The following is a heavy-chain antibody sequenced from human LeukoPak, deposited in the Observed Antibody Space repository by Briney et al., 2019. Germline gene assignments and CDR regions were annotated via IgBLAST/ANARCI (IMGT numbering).Heavy chain of an antibody. J-gene: IGHJ4*02. V-gene: IGHV3-23*01. D-gene: IGHD1-1*01. CDR2: ISGSGDRT. CDR1: GFTFSSYD. CDR3: AKPSSGDYPPTGY. Sequence: GGSLRLSCAASGFTFSSYDVSWVRQAPGKGLEWVSAISGSGDRTHYADSVKGRFTISRDNSKNTLYLQINSLRAEDTAVYYCAKPSSGDYPPTGYWGQGTLVTVSS.